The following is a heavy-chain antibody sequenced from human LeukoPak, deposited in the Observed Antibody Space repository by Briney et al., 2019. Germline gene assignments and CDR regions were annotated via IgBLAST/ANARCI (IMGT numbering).Heavy chain of an antibody. CDR3: ARGEYYESSGYYHYDY. V-gene: IGHV3-23*01. Sequence: GGSLRLSCAASGFTFSSYAMSWVRQAPGKGLEWVSAISGSGGSTYYADSVKGRFTISRDNSKNTLYLQMNSLRAEDTAIYYCARGEYYESSGYYHYDYWGQGTLVTVSS. D-gene: IGHD3-22*01. CDR1: GFTFSSYA. J-gene: IGHJ4*02. CDR2: ISGSGGST.